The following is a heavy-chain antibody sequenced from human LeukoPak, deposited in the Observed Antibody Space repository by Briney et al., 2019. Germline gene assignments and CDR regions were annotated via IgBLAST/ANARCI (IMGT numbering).Heavy chain of an antibody. CDR3: AREVIATDDYNWFDP. D-gene: IGHD6-13*01. Sequence: SETLSLTCTVSGGSISSYCWSWTRQPAGKGLEWIGRIYTSGSTNYNPSLKSRVTISLDTSKNQFSLRLSSVTAADTAVYYCAREVIATDDYNWFDPWAREPWSPSP. V-gene: IGHV4-4*07. J-gene: IGHJ5*02. CDR1: GGSISSYC. CDR2: IYTSGST.